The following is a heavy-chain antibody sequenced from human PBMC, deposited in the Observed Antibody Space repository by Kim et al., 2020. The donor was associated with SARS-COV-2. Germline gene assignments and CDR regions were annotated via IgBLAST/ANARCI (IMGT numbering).Heavy chain of an antibody. D-gene: IGHD3-10*01. V-gene: IGHV3-30*02. CDR3: AKREVRGAMTVNYYGMDV. J-gene: IGHJ6*02. Sequence: GRFTISRDNSKNTLYLQMNSLRAEDTAVYYCAKREVRGAMTVNYYGMDVWGQGTTVTVSS.